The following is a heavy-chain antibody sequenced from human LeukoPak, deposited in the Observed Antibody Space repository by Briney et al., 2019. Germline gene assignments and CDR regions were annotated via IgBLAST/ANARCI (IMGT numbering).Heavy chain of an antibody. CDR2: ISSSSSTI. D-gene: IGHD1-26*01. Sequence: GSLRLSCAASGFTFSSYSMNWVRQAPGKGLEWVSFISSSSSTIYYADSVKGRFTISRDNAKNSLYLQMNSLRAEDTAVYYCARDRGGSYSAIDYWGQGTLVTVSS. CDR3: ARDRGGSYSAIDY. V-gene: IGHV3-48*04. J-gene: IGHJ4*02. CDR1: GFTFSSYS.